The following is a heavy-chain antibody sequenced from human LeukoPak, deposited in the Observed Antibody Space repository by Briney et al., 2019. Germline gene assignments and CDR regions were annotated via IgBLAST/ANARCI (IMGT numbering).Heavy chain of an antibody. J-gene: IGHJ6*02. D-gene: IGHD6-13*01. CDR2: IRHDGGEK. CDR1: GFTFSNRW. V-gene: IGHV3-7*03. CDR3: ARRIILAASGWWYGMDV. Sequence: GGSLRLSCAASGFTFSNRWMSWVRQAPGKGLEWVANIRHDGGEKYYVGSVRGRFTISRDNTKNSLSLQMNSLRAEDTAIYYCARRIILAASGWWYGMDVWGQGTTVTVSS.